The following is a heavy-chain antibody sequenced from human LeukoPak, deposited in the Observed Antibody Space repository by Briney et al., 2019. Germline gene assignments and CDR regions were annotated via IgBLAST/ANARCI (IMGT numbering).Heavy chain of an antibody. CDR3: ARRSGYSSSSGWVY. V-gene: IGHV4-34*01. J-gene: IGHJ4*02. Sequence: SETLSLTCVVYGGSFGGFYWSWIRQPPGKGLDWIGEINHSGGTNYNPSLKSRVTVSLDTSKNQFSLKLSSVTAAYTAVYFCARRSGYSSSSGWVYWGQGVLVTVSS. CDR2: INHSGGT. CDR1: GGSFGGFY. D-gene: IGHD6-6*01.